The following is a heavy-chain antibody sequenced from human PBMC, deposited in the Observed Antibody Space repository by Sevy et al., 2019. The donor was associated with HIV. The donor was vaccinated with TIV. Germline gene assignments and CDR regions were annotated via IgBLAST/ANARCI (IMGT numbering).Heavy chain of an antibody. Sequence: GESLKISCKASGYRFTSYWIGWVRQMPGKGLEWMGIIYPGDSDTRYSPSFQGQVTLSADKSLNTAYLQWSGLKASDTATYYCAGRYYEMSGHHQGFDYWGQGTLVTVSS. CDR3: AGRYYEMSGHHQGFDY. V-gene: IGHV5-51*01. D-gene: IGHD3-22*01. J-gene: IGHJ4*02. CDR2: IYPGDSDT. CDR1: GYRFTSYW.